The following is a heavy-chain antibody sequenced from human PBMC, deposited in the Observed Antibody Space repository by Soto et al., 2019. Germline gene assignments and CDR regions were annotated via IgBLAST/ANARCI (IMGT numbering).Heavy chain of an antibody. CDR3: ARGGSGSYTHHYYYYMDV. CDR2: IKQDGSEK. Sequence: VQLVESGGGLVQPGGSLRLSCAASGFTFSSYWMSWVRQAPGKGLEWVANIKQDGSEKYYVDSVKGRFTISRVNAKNSLYLQMNSLRAEDTAVYYCARGGSGSYTHHYYYYMDVWGKGTTVTVSS. J-gene: IGHJ6*03. V-gene: IGHV3-7*04. D-gene: IGHD3-10*01. CDR1: GFTFSSYW.